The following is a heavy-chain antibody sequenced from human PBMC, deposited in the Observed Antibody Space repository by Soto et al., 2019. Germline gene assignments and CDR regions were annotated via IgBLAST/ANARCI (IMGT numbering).Heavy chain of an antibody. Sequence: GGSLRLSCAASGFTFSSYWMSWVRQAPGKGLEWVGTMQPVGSEKNYVDSVKGRFTISRDNAKHSLYLQMNSLRAEDTAEYYCARTLEDFWSGYYGPYFGYWGQGTLVTVSS. CDR1: GFTFSSYW. D-gene: IGHD3-3*01. J-gene: IGHJ4*02. CDR2: MQPVGSEK. V-gene: IGHV3-7*05. CDR3: ARTLEDFWSGYYGPYFGY.